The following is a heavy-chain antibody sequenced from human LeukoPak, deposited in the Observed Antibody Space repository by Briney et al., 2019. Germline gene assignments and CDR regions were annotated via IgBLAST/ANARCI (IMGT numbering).Heavy chain of an antibody. CDR2: IHASGPT. D-gene: IGHD6-6*01. V-gene: IGHV4-4*09. CDR1: GGSISTYY. J-gene: IGHJ4*02. CDR3: ARHGAGIAARPFDN. Sequence: SETLSLTCTVSGGSISTYYGSWIRRPPGKGLERIAYIHASGPTNYNPSAVRRHTIPVDTPKNRFTLKRGSEPAADRAVRYCARHGAGIAARPFDNRGRATLDTVPP.